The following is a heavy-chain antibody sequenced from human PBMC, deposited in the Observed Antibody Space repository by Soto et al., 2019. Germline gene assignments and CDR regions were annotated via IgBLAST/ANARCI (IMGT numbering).Heavy chain of an antibody. CDR2: ISSSSSYI. J-gene: IGHJ4*02. Sequence: VGSLRLSCAASGFTFSSYSMNWVRQAPGKGLEWVSSISSSSSYISYADSVKGRFTISRDNARNRLYLQMNSLRVEDTAVYYCVRGGYSGSYSRYFWGQGTLLTVSS. D-gene: IGHD1-26*01. CDR3: VRGGYSGSYSRYF. V-gene: IGHV3-21*01. CDR1: GFTFSSYS.